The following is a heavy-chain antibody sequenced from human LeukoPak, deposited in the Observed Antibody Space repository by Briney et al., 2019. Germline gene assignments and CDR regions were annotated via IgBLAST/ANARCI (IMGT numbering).Heavy chain of an antibody. D-gene: IGHD3-22*01. CDR3: EKDSLPHYYDSSGPSGH. V-gene: IGHV3-30*18. CDR1: GFTFSSYG. Sequence: GWSLTLSCAASGFTFSSYGMHGLRQAPGKGLDGVAVISYDGSNKYYEDSVKGRFTLCRDNYKNTLYLQMHRQRAEDTAVYYREKDSLPHYYDSSGPSGHWGQGTLVSVFS. CDR2: ISYDGSNK. J-gene: IGHJ4*02.